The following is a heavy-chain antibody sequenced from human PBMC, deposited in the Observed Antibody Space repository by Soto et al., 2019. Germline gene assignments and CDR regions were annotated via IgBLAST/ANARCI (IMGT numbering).Heavy chain of an antibody. CDR3: ARDNNDRSGYPLYGMDV. CDR1: GYTFTSYA. Sequence: ASVKVSCKASGYTFTSYAMHWVRQAPGQRLEWMGWINAGNGNTKYSQKFQGRVTITRDTSASTAYMELSSLRSDDTAVYYCARDNNDRSGYPLYGMDVWGQGTTVTVSS. CDR2: INAGNGNT. D-gene: IGHD3-22*01. V-gene: IGHV1-3*01. J-gene: IGHJ6*02.